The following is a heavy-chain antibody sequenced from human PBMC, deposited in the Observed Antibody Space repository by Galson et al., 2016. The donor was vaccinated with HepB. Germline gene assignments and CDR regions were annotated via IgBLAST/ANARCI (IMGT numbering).Heavy chain of an antibody. CDR2: TYYRSQWNY. CDR1: GDSVSNNFAA. V-gene: IGHV6-1*01. D-gene: IGHD3-10*01. CDR3: ARAIWLGRGMDV. J-gene: IGHJ6*02. Sequence: CAISGDSVSNNFAAWVWIRQSPSRGLEWLGRTYYRSQWNYDYAVSVQSRLFITPDTSKNQFSLQLTSVTPEDTAVYYCARAIWLGRGMDVGGQGTTVTVSS.